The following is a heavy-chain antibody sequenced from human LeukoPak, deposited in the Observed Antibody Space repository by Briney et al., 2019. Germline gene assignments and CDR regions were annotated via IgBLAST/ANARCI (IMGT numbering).Heavy chain of an antibody. D-gene: IGHD6-19*01. CDR1: GGSFSGYY. CDR3: ARMRQWLARGYFDY. V-gene: IGHV4-34*01. CDR2: INHSGST. J-gene: IGHJ4*02. Sequence: SETLSLTCAVYGGSFSGYYWSWIRQPPGKGLEWIGEINHSGSTNYNPSLKSRVTISVDTSKNQFSLKLSSVAAADTAVYYCARMRQWLARGYFDYWGQGTLVTVSS.